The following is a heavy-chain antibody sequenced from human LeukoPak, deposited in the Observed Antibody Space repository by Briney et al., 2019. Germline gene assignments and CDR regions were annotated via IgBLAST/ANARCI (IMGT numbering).Heavy chain of an antibody. V-gene: IGHV7-4-1*02. J-gene: IGHJ5*02. Sequence: ASVKVSCKASGYTFTGYYMHWVRQAPGQGLEWMGWINTNTGNPTYAQGFTGRFVFSLDTSVSTAYLQISSLKAEDTAVYYCARDSTSGSYYGWFDPWGQGTLVTVSS. D-gene: IGHD1-26*01. CDR1: GYTFTGYY. CDR3: ARDSTSGSYYGWFDP. CDR2: INTNTGNP.